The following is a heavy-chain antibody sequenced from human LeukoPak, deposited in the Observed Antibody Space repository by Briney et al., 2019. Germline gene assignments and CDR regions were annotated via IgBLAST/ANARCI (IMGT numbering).Heavy chain of an antibody. CDR1: GFTFSNFW. Sequence: PGGSLRLSCAATGFTFSNFWMSWVRQAPGKGLEWVASINQHGSEKYYVDSVKGRSTISRDNAKNSLYLQMNSLRAEDTAVYYCARVMVYSYGSPFDYWGQGTLVTVSS. V-gene: IGHV3-7*01. CDR2: INQHGSEK. CDR3: ARVMVYSYGSPFDY. D-gene: IGHD5-18*01. J-gene: IGHJ4*02.